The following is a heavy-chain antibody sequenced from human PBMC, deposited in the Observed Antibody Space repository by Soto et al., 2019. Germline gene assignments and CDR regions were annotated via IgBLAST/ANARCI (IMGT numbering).Heavy chain of an antibody. CDR2: IYIGGST. CDR3: ARDMVRGMDV. Sequence: EVQLVESGGGLVQPGGSLRLSCAASGFTVSSNYMSWVRQAPGKGLEWVSVIYIGGSTYYADSVKSRVTISRDNSKNTLYLQMNSMRAEDTAVYYCARDMVRGMDVWGQGTTVTVSS. V-gene: IGHV3-66*01. D-gene: IGHD3-10*01. J-gene: IGHJ6*02. CDR1: GFTVSSNY.